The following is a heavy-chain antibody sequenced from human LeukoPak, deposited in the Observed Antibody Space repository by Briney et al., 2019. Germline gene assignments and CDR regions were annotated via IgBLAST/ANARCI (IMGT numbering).Heavy chain of an antibody. V-gene: IGHV4-39*07. Sequence: SSETLSLTCTVSGGSISSSSYYWGWIRQPPGKGLEWIGSIYYSGSTYYNPSLKSRVTISVDTSKNQFSLKLSSVTAADTAVYHCARERRYFDWLLYSVFDYWGQGTLVTVSS. CDR3: ARERRYFDWLLYSVFDY. CDR2: IYYSGST. CDR1: GGSISSSSYY. J-gene: IGHJ4*02. D-gene: IGHD3-9*01.